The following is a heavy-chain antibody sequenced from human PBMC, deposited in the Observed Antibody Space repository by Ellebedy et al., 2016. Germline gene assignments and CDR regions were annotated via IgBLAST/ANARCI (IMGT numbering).Heavy chain of an antibody. CDR3: TKGSTRLTRGCFDY. CDR1: GFTFSDHS. V-gene: IGHV3-21*04. D-gene: IGHD3-10*01. CDR2: ISNTSAYA. J-gene: IGHJ4*02. Sequence: GESLKISCVASGFTFSDHSMSWVRQAPGRGLEWVSSISNTSAYADYGDSVKGRFTISRDNAKNSLYLQMNSLRSEDTALYYCTKGSTRLTRGCFDYWGQGIQVTVSS.